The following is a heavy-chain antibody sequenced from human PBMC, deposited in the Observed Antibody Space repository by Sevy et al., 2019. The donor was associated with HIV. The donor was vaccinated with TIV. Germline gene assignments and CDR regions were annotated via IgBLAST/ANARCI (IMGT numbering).Heavy chain of an antibody. CDR2: FNYRGST. Sequence: SETLSLTCTVSGDSISSTSYYWGWIRQPPGKGLEWIGSFNYRGSTYYNPSLRSRVTMSVDTSKNQFSLKLNSVTPADTAVYYCARGGQYYGSGSYFPFDYWGQGTLVTVSS. D-gene: IGHD3-10*01. V-gene: IGHV4-39*01. CDR3: ARGGQYYGSGSYFPFDY. CDR1: GDSISSTSYY. J-gene: IGHJ4*02.